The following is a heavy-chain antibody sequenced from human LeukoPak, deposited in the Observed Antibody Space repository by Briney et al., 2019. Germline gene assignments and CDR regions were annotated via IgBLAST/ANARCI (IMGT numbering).Heavy chain of an antibody. J-gene: IGHJ5*02. CDR3: ARGRIAVAGRLSWFDP. V-gene: IGHV4-59*01. CDR1: GGSISNYY. D-gene: IGHD6-19*01. Sequence: PSETLSLTCTVSGGSISNYYWSWIRQPPGKGLEWIGYIYYSGSTNYNPSLKSRVTISVDTSKNQFSLKLSSVTAADTAVYYCARGRIAVAGRLSWFDPWGQGTLVTVFS. CDR2: IYYSGST.